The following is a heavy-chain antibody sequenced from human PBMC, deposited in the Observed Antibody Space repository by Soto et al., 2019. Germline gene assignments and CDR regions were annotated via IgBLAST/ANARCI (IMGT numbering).Heavy chain of an antibody. J-gene: IGHJ4*02. CDR3: EKDKGYSGYELDY. D-gene: IGHD5-12*01. Sequence: PGGSLRLSCAASGFTFSSYAMSWVRQAPGKGLEWVSAISGSGGSTYYADSVKGRFTISRDNSKSTLYLQMNSLRAEDTAVYYCEKDKGYSGYELDYWGQGTLVTVSS. CDR1: GFTFSSYA. CDR2: ISGSGGST. V-gene: IGHV3-23*01.